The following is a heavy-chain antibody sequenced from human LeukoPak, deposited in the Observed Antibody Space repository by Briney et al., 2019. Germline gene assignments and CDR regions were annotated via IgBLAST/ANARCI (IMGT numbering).Heavy chain of an antibody. CDR1: GDTFTTYD. Sequence: ASVKVSCNISGDTFTTYDINWVRQATGQGPEWMGWMNPKSGNTVYAQKFQGRLTLTRDISISTAYMELSSLRSEDTAVHFCARAITIFDYYYMDVWGKGTTVTVSS. J-gene: IGHJ6*03. CDR3: ARAITIFDYYYMDV. CDR2: MNPKSGNT. D-gene: IGHD3-3*01. V-gene: IGHV1-8*01.